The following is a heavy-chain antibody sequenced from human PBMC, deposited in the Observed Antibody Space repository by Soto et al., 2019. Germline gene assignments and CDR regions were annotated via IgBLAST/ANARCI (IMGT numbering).Heavy chain of an antibody. CDR1: GGSVSSGSYY. Sequence: SETLSLTCTVSGGSVSSGSYYWSWLRQPPGKGLEWIGYIYYSGSTNYNPSLKSRVTISVDTSKNQFSLKLSSVTAADTAVYYCARDLRATKRFGLGWFDPWGQGTLVTVS. D-gene: IGHD1-26*01. CDR3: ARDLRATKRFGLGWFDP. CDR2: IYYSGST. J-gene: IGHJ5*02. V-gene: IGHV4-61*01.